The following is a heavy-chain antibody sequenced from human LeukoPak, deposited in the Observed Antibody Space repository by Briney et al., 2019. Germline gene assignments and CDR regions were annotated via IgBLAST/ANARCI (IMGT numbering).Heavy chain of an antibody. Sequence: SGTLSLTCTVSGGSISSYYWSWIRQSPGKGLEWIGYIYYSGSTNYNPSLKSRVTISVDKSKNQFSLKLSSVTAADTAVYYCARGTYGDYVYYYYYMDVWGKGTTVTVSS. CDR2: IYYSGST. CDR1: GGSISSYY. J-gene: IGHJ6*03. CDR3: ARGTYGDYVYYYYYMDV. V-gene: IGHV4-59*01. D-gene: IGHD4-17*01.